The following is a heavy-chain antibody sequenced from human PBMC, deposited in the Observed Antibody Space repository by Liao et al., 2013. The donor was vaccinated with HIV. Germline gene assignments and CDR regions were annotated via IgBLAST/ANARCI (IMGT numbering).Heavy chain of an antibody. D-gene: IGHD2-21*01. CDR1: GGSISTTDYY. Sequence: QLQLQESGPGLVKPSATLSLTCTVSGGSISTTDYYWGWIRQPPGKGLEWIGSIYFSGNTYYNPSLKSRVTISVDTSKNQFSLKLSSVTAADTALYYCARVQTYCGGDCFDWYFDLWGRGTLVTVSS. CDR3: ARVQTYCGGDCFDWYFDL. CDR2: IYFSGNT. J-gene: IGHJ2*01. V-gene: IGHV4-39*07.